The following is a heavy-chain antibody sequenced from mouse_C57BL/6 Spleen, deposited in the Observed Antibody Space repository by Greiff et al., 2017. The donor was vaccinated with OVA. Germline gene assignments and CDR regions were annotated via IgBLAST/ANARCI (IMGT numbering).Heavy chain of an antibody. D-gene: IGHD2-1*01. Sequence: QVQLQQSGAELARPGASVKLSCKASGYTFTSYGISWVKQRPGQGLEWIGEIYPRSGNTYYNEKFKGKATLTADKSSSTAYMELRSLTSEDSAVYFCAREGDNSAMPRRGFAYWGQGTLVTVSA. CDR3: AREGDNSAMPRRGFAY. CDR2: IYPRSGNT. CDR1: GYTFTSYG. J-gene: IGHJ3*01. V-gene: IGHV1-81*01.